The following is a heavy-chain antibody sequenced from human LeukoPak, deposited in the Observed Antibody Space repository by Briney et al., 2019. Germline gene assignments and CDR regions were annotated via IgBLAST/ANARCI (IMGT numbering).Heavy chain of an antibody. J-gene: IGHJ4*02. V-gene: IGHV4-59*01. CDR1: GGSISSYY. Sequence: SETLSLTCTVSGGSISSYYWSWIRQPPGKGLEWIGYLFFSGSTNYNPSLKSRVTISADTSKNQFSLKLTAVNTADTAVYYCARDSGYSYGYDYWGLGTLVTVFS. CDR3: ARDSGYSYGYDY. D-gene: IGHD5-18*01. CDR2: LFFSGST.